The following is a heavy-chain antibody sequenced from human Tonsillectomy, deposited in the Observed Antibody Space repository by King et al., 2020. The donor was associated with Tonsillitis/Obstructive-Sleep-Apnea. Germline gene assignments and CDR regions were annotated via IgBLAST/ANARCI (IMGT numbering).Heavy chain of an antibody. J-gene: IGHJ4*02. V-gene: IGHV4-34*01. CDR2: INHSGST. CDR1: GGSFSGYY. Sequence: VQLQQWGAGLLKPSETLSLTCAVYGGSFSGYYWSWLRQPPGKGLEWIGEINHSGSTNYNPSLKSRVTISVDTSKNQFSLKLSSVTAADTAVYYCARAGRVDHIVVVPAAPTGFDYWGQGTLVTVSS. D-gene: IGHD2-2*01. CDR3: ARAGRVDHIVVVPAAPTGFDY.